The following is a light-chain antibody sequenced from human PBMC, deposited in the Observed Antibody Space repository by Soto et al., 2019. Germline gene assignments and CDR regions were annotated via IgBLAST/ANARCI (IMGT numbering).Light chain of an antibody. CDR2: EVS. V-gene: IGLV2-14*01. CDR1: SSVLGGYNY. CDR3: SSYTSSSTWV. Sequence: QSALTQPASVSGSPGQSITISCTGTSSVLGGYNYVSWFQQHPGKAPKLMIFEVSNRPSGVSNRFSGSKSGNTASLTISGLQAEDEADYYCSSYTSSSTWVFGGGTKVTVL. J-gene: IGLJ3*02.